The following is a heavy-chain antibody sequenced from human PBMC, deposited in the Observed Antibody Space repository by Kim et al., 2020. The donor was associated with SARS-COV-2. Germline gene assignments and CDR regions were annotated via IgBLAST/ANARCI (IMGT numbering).Heavy chain of an antibody. V-gene: IGHV4-31*03. CDR3: ARNARRYFGSVDSFNV. D-gene: IGHD1-1*01. CDR1: GDSITSVGFY. Sequence: SETLSLTCTVSGDSITSVGFYWSWLRQYPAKGPEWIGYIFYSGSTPYTPSLKSRIAISRETSKNQFSLRLISVTAADTAIYYCARNARRYFGSVDSFNVWGQGTLVTVSS. J-gene: IGHJ3*01. CDR2: IFYSGST.